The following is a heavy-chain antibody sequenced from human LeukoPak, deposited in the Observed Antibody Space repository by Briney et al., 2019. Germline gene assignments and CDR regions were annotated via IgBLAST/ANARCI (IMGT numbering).Heavy chain of an antibody. CDR1: GYTFTGYY. CDR2: INPNSGGT. J-gene: IGHJ4*02. D-gene: IGHD5-18*01. V-gene: IGHV1-2*02. CDR3: ARVAGGYSYGYMFSD. Sequence: ASVKVSCKASGYTFTGYYMHWVRQAPGQGLEWMGWINPNSGGTNYAQKFQGRVTMTRDMSTSTVYMELSSLRSEDTAVYYCARVAGGYSYGYMFSDWGQGTLVTVSP.